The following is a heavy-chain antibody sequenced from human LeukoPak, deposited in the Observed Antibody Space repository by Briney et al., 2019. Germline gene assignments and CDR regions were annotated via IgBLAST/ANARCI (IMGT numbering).Heavy chain of an antibody. CDR1: GFTFSDAW. D-gene: IGHD3-10*01. Sequence: GGSLRLSCAASGFTFSDAWMSWVRQVTGKGLEWVGRIKSKTDGGTTDYAAPVSGRFTISRDDSKNTLYLKMNSLKTEDTAVYYCTRELSAVSMVRGIIISPGYFDYWGQGTLVTVSS. CDR2: IKSKTDGGTT. J-gene: IGHJ4*02. V-gene: IGHV3-15*01. CDR3: TRELSAVSMVRGIIISPGYFDY.